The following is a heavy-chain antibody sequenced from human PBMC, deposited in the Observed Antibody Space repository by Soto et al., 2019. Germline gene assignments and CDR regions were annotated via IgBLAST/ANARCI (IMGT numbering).Heavy chain of an antibody. CDR3: ARRPHCSGGICYYGLDN. D-gene: IGHD2-15*01. CDR2: MNPDSGRA. V-gene: IGHV1-8*01. J-gene: IGHJ4*02. Sequence: ASVKVSCKASGYTFTNSDINWVRRAPGQGLEWMGWMNPDSGRAAYAQKFQGRVTLTTSTSTSTVYMEMRSLGSEDTAVYYCARRPHCSGGICYYGLDNWGQGTLVTVS. CDR1: GYTFTNSD.